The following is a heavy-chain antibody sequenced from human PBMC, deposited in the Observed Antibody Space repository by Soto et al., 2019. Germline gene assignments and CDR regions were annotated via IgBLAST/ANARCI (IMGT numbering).Heavy chain of an antibody. CDR3: ARTGDGHHDFLDY. CDR1: GFTFSSYE. V-gene: IGHV3-7*01. Sequence: GGSLRLSCAASGFTFSSYEMNWVRQAPGKGLEWVANINQDGNEDNLLDSVKGRFTISRDNAKNSLFLQMNSLRVDDTAVYYCARTGDGHHDFLDYWGQGALVTVSS. D-gene: IGHD1-1*01. J-gene: IGHJ4*02. CDR2: INQDGNED.